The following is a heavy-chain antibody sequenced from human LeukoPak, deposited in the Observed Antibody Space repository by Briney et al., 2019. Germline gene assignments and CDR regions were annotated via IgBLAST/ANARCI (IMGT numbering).Heavy chain of an antibody. V-gene: IGHV1-69*02. J-gene: IGHJ3*02. D-gene: IGHD3-22*01. CDR2: IIPILGIA. Sequence: SVKVSCKASGGTFSSYTISWVRQAPGQGLEWMGRIIPILGIANYAQRFQGRVTITADKSTSTAYMELSSLRSEDTAVYYCASPRRITMIVVVNDAFDIWGRGTMVTVSS. CDR3: ASPRRITMIVVVNDAFDI. CDR1: GGTFSSYT.